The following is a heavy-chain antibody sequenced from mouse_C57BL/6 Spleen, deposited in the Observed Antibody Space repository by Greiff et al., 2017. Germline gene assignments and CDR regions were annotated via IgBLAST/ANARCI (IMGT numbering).Heavy chain of an antibody. D-gene: IGHD2-10*02. CDR2: IRSKSNNYAT. V-gene: IGHV10-1*01. CDR3: VRQYGNYDFDY. J-gene: IGHJ2*01. CDR1: GFSFNTYA. Sequence: EVQGVESGGGLVQPKGSLKLSCAASGFSFNTYAMNWVRQAPGKGLEWVARIRSKSNNYATYYADSVKDRFTISRDDSESMLYLQMNNLKTEDTAMYYCVRQYGNYDFDYWGQGTTLTVSS.